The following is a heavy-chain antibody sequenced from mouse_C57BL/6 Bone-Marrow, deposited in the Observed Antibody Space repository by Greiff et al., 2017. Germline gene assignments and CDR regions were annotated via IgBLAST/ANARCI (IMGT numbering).Heavy chain of an antibody. CDR2: IRNKANGYTT. V-gene: IGHV7-3*01. CDR1: GFTFTDYY. CDR3: ARSYYYGSSYAMDY. J-gene: IGHJ4*01. D-gene: IGHD1-1*01. Sequence: EVLGVESGGGLVQPGGSLSLSCAASGFTFTDYYMSWVRQPPGKALEWLGFIRNKANGYTTEYSASVKGRFPISRDNSQSILYLQMNALRAEDSATYYCARSYYYGSSYAMDYWGQGTSVTVSS.